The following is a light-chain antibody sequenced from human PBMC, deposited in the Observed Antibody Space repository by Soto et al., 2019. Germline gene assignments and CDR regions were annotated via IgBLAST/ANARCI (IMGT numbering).Light chain of an antibody. CDR3: QQRTSWPCT. CDR2: DTS. V-gene: IGKV3-11*01. J-gene: IGKJ1*01. CDR1: QSVSSY. Sequence: ELVLTQSPATLSLSPGERASLSCRASQSVSSYLTWFQQKPGQAPRLVIYDTSNMATGIPARFSGSGSGTDFTLTISSLEPDDFAFYYCQQRTSWPCTFGQGTKVEIK.